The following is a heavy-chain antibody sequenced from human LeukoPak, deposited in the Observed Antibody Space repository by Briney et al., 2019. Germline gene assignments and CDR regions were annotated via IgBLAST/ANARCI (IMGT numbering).Heavy chain of an antibody. V-gene: IGHV1-24*01. J-gene: IGHJ4*02. D-gene: IGHD3-3*01. CDR1: GYTLTELS. Sequence: ASVKVSCKFSGYTLTELSMRWVRQAPGKGLEWMGRFVPEEGEPIYEQKFQGRVTIADDTATDTAYMELSSLRSEGTGVYYCATARRFLLLDYWGQGTLVTVSS. CDR3: ATARRFLLLDY. CDR2: FVPEEGEP.